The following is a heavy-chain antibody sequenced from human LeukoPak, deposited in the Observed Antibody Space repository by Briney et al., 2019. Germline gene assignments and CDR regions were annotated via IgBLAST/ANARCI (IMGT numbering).Heavy chain of an antibody. Sequence: SETLSLTCAVYGGSFSGYYWSWIRQPPGKGLEWIGEINHSGSTNYNPSLKSRVTISVDTSKNQFSLKLSPVTAADTAVYYCARGRSSSWYKRPPYYYYYYMDVWGKGTTVTVSS. J-gene: IGHJ6*03. CDR3: ARGRSSSWYKRPPYYYYYYMDV. CDR2: INHSGST. D-gene: IGHD6-13*01. CDR1: GGSFSGYY. V-gene: IGHV4-34*01.